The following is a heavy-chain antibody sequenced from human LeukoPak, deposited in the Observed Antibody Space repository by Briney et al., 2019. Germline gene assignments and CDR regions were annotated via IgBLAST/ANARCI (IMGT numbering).Heavy chain of an antibody. Sequence: GGSLRLSCAASGFTFSDYHMTWIRQAPGKGLEWVSYISGSSIHTRYADSVKGRFTISRDNAKNSLYLQMNSLRAEDTALYYCVRDISGYYFDYWGQGTPVTASS. CDR2: ISGSSIHT. J-gene: IGHJ4*02. CDR1: GFTFSDYH. V-gene: IGHV3-11*05. CDR3: VRDISGYYFDY. D-gene: IGHD3-22*01.